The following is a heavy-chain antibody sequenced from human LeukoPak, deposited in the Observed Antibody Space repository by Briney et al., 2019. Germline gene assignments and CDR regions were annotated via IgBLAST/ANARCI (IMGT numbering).Heavy chain of an antibody. CDR3: ARSPGSYYAPYYFDY. V-gene: IGHV1-69*05. D-gene: IGHD1-26*01. CDR1: GGPFSSYA. CDR2: IIPIFGTA. J-gene: IGHJ4*02. Sequence: GASVTVSCKASGGPFSSYAISWVRQAPGQGREWMGGIIPIFGTANYAQKFQGRVTITTDESTSTAYMELSSLRSGDTAVYYCARSPGSYYAPYYFDYWGQGTLVTVSS.